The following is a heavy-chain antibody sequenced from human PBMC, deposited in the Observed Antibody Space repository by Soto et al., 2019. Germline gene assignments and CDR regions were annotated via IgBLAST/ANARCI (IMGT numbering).Heavy chain of an antibody. Sequence: EVQVVVSGGGLFQPGGSLRLSCAASGFTVTNNYMNWVRQAPGKGLEWVSIIDIGGNTYYADSVKGRFTISRDNSRNTLYLHMDSLRAEDTAVYYCARGRGSTGYLGREHYFDYWGQGTLVTVSP. CDR2: IDIGGNT. CDR1: GFTVTNNY. J-gene: IGHJ4*02. CDR3: ARGRGSTGYLGREHYFDY. D-gene: IGHD2-2*01. V-gene: IGHV3-66*01.